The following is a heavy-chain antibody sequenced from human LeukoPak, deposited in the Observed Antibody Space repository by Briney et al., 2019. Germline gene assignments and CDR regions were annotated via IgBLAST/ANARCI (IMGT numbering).Heavy chain of an antibody. Sequence: PSETLSLTCTVSGGSISSSSYYWGWIRQPPGKGLEWIGSIYYSGSTYYNPSLKSRVTISVDTSKNQFSLKLSSVTAADTAVYYCARGSLDFDYWGQGTLVTVSS. J-gene: IGHJ4*02. CDR2: IYYSGST. CDR1: GGSISSSSYY. CDR3: ARGSLDFDY. V-gene: IGHV4-39*07.